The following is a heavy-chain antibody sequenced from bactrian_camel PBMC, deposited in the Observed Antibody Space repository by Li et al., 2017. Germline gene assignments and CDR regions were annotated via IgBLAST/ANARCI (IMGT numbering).Heavy chain of an antibody. J-gene: IGHJ6*01. Sequence: VQLVESGGGSVQAGGSLRLSCAASRYIYSNLCTGWFRQATGKEREGVGAIYRRGGTPFYADSVKGRFTISQDNAKNTLYLQTDSLKPEDAAMYYCAAASPAYCGLDEARFVYWGQGTQVTVS. CDR3: AAASPAYCGLDEARFVY. CDR1: RYIYSNLC. V-gene: IGHV3S31*01. CDR2: IYRRGGTP. D-gene: IGHD1*01.